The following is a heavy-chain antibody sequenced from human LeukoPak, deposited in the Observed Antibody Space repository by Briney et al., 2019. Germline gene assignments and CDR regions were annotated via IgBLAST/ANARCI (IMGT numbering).Heavy chain of an antibody. Sequence: PGGSLRLFCAACGFTLCSYAMSCVPQAPGKGLEWVSAISGSGGSTYYADSVKGRFTISRDNSKNTLYLQMNSLRAEDTAVYYCPRDGRDRYINRCFDPWGQGTLVTVSS. V-gene: IGHV3-23*01. CDR3: PRDGRDRYINRCFDP. J-gene: IGHJ5*02. CDR1: GFTLCSYA. D-gene: IGHD5-24*01. CDR2: ISGSGGST.